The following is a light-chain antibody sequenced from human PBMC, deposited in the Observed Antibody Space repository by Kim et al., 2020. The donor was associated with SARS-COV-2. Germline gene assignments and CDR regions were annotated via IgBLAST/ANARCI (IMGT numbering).Light chain of an antibody. Sequence: DIVMTQSPDSLAVSLGERATINCKSSQSVLYNSDNRNYLAWYQQKPGQPPKLLIYWASARESGVPDRFSGSGSGTDFTLTISSLQAEDVAVYYCQQYYTAPPRTFGQGTKVDIK. CDR3: QQYYTAPPRT. V-gene: IGKV4-1*01. CDR2: WAS. CDR1: QSVLYNSDNRNY. J-gene: IGKJ1*01.